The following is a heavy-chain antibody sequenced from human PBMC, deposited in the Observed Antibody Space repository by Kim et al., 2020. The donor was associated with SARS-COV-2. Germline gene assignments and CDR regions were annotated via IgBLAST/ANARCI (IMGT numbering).Heavy chain of an antibody. CDR3: TTDAHNPSPLNS. J-gene: IGHJ4*02. V-gene: IGHV3-15*01. Sequence: DYAEPVKDRFTFSRDNSENTLYLHMNSLKAEDTGVYYCTTDAHNPSPLNSWGQGTLVTVSS.